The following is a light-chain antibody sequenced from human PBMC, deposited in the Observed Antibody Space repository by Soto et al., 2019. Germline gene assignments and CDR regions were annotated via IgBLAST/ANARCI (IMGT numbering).Light chain of an antibody. V-gene: IGKV3-20*01. CDR3: QQFGSSPPMT. CDR1: QSVSAGH. J-gene: IGKJ5*01. Sequence: EIVLTQSPGTLSLSPGERATLSCRASQSVSAGHLAWYQQKPGQAPRLLIYGASSRATGIPDRFSGSGSGADFTLTISRLEPEDFAVYYCQQFGSSPPMTFGQGTRLEIK. CDR2: GAS.